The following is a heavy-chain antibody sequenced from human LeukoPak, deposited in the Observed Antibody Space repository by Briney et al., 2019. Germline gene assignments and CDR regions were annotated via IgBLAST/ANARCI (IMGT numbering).Heavy chain of an antibody. CDR3: AREGGSSGWFDY. Sequence: SVKVSCKASGGTFTSYVISGVGQAPGKGLEWMGGIIPIFGTANYAQKFQGRVTITADESTSTAYMELSSLRSEDTAVYYCAREGGSSGWFDYWGQGTLVTVSS. D-gene: IGHD6-19*01. CDR1: GGTFTSYV. V-gene: IGHV1-69*13. J-gene: IGHJ4*02. CDR2: IIPIFGTA.